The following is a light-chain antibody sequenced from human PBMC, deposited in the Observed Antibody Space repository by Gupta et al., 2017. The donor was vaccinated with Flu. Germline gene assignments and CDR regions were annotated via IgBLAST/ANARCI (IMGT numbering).Light chain of an antibody. J-gene: IGKJ1*01. CDR1: HRITTY. CDR2: PAS. CDR3: QHRDCTPWT. V-gene: IGKV1-39*01. Sequence: PSCLSASVGDRVTITCRARHRITTYSNWYQQKPGKTPKLLIYPASRVKSGVPSRFSGTGCGTDFTLTINSRQPEEFANYYCQHRDCTPWTFGQGTKVE.